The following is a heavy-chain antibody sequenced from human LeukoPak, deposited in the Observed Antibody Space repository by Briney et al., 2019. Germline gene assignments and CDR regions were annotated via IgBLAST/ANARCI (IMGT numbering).Heavy chain of an antibody. CDR3: AKGRVDYYDSSDAFDI. CDR1: GFTFSSYA. Sequence: GGSLRLSCAASGFTFSSYAMSWVRQAPGKGLEWVAFIRYDGSNKYYADSVKGRFTISRDNSKNTLYLQMNSLRPEDTAMYYCAKGRVDYYDSSDAFDIWGQGTMVSVSS. D-gene: IGHD3-22*01. J-gene: IGHJ3*02. V-gene: IGHV3-30*02. CDR2: IRYDGSNK.